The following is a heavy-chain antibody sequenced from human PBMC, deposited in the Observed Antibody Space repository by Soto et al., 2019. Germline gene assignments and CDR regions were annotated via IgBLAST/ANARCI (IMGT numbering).Heavy chain of an antibody. V-gene: IGHV1-3*01. J-gene: IGHJ5*02. D-gene: IGHD1-26*01. CDR2: INAGNGNT. Sequence: QVQLVQPGAEVKKPGASVKVSCKASGYTFTSYAMHWVRQAPGQRLEWMGWINAGNGNTKYSQKFQGRVTITRDTSASTAYMELSSLRSEDTAVYYCARVGRSGSYYGWFDPWVQGTLVTVSS. CDR3: ARVGRSGSYYGWFDP. CDR1: GYTFTSYA.